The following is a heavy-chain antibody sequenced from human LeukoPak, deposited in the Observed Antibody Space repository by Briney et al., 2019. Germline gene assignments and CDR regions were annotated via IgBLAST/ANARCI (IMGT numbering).Heavy chain of an antibody. Sequence: GGSLRLSCAASGFTFSSYGMNWVRQAPGKGLEWVSAISGSGGNTYYADSVKGRFTISRDNPKNTLYLQMNSLRAEDTALYYCAKPAKTDYADYWGQGTLVTASS. CDR3: AKPAKTDYADY. CDR2: ISGSGGNT. J-gene: IGHJ4*02. CDR1: GFTFSSYG. D-gene: IGHD1-14*01. V-gene: IGHV3-23*01.